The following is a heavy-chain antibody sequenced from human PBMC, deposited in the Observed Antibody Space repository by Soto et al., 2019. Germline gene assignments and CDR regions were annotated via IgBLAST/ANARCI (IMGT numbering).Heavy chain of an antibody. V-gene: IGHV3-48*01. CDR3: ARDLWDDLAGGESDY. J-gene: IGHJ4*02. CDR2: ISSSSGNTI. D-gene: IGHD3-16*01. CDR1: GFTFSSYG. Sequence: GGSLRLSYAASGFTFSSYGMNWVRQAPGKGLEWVSYISSSSGNTIYYADSVKGRFTISRDNAKNSLYLQMSSLRAEDTALYYCARDLWDDLAGGESDYWGQGTLVTVSS.